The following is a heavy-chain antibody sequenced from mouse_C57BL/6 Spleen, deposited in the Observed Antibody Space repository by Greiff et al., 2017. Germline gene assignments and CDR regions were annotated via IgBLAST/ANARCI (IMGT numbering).Heavy chain of an antibody. CDR1: GYAFSSPW. Sequence: QVQLQPSGPELVKPGASVKISCKASGYAFSSPWMNWVKQRPGKGLEWIGRIYPGDGDTNYNGKFKGKATLTADKSSSTAYMQLSSLTSEYSAVYFGARENYVSYVDYWGQGTTLTVSS. V-gene: IGHV1-82*01. CDR3: ARENYVSYVDY. D-gene: IGHD1-1*02. CDR2: IYPGDGDT. J-gene: IGHJ2*01.